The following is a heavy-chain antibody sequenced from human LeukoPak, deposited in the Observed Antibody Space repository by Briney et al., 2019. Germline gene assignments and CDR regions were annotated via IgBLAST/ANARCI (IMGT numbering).Heavy chain of an antibody. D-gene: IGHD3-16*02. CDR1: GYSFTSYW. J-gene: IGHJ4*02. V-gene: IGHV5-51*01. Sequence: KTGESLKISCKGSGYSFTSYWIGWVRQMPGKGLEWMGIIYPGDSDTRYSPSFQGQVTIPADKSISTAYLQWSSLKASDTAMYYCARHIGDYDYVWGSYRYPCYFDYWGQGTLVTVSS. CDR3: ARHIGDYDYVWGSYRYPCYFDY. CDR2: IYPGDSDT.